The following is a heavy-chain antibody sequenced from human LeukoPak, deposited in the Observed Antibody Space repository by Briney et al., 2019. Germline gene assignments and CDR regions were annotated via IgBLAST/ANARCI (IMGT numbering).Heavy chain of an antibody. J-gene: IGHJ4*02. Sequence: ASVKVSCKASGYTFTGYYMHWVRQAPGQGLEWMGWINPNSGGTNYAQKFQGRVTMTRDTPISTAYMELSRLRSDDTAVYYCARSPVGATSRFDYWGQGTLVTVSS. CDR2: INPNSGGT. CDR3: ARSPVGATSRFDY. CDR1: GYTFTGYY. V-gene: IGHV1-2*02. D-gene: IGHD1-26*01.